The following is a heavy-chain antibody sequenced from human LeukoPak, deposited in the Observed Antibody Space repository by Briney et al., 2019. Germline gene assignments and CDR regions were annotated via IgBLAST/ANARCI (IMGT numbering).Heavy chain of an antibody. D-gene: IGHD3-16*01. CDR2: IYATGTT. V-gene: IGHV4-4*07. CDR1: GDSINSNY. CDR3: ARNDLGSGAEYFRH. Sequence: SETLSLTCSVSGDSINSNYWSWIRQPAGKGLEWIGRIYATGTTNYNPSLKSRVTISVDTSKNQFSLKLTSVTAADTAMYYCARNDLGSGAEYFRHWGQGALVTVSS. J-gene: IGHJ1*01.